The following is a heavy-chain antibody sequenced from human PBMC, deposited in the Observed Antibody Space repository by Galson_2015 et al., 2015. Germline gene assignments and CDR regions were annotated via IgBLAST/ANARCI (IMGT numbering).Heavy chain of an antibody. Sequence: SLRLSCAASGFTFSSYGMHWVRQAPGKGLEWVAVISYDGSNKYYADSVKGRFTISRDNSKNTLYLQMNSLRAEDTAVYYCARTGDSSGWSLFDYWGQGTLVTVSS. CDR1: GFTFSSYG. CDR2: ISYDGSNK. V-gene: IGHV3-30*03. J-gene: IGHJ4*02. D-gene: IGHD6-19*01. CDR3: ARTGDSSGWSLFDY.